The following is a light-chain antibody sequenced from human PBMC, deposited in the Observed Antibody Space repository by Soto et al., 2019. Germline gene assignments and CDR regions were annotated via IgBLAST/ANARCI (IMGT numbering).Light chain of an antibody. CDR2: GAA. CDR1: QSGRSSY. J-gene: IGKJ1*01. CDR3: QQYGSSPRT. V-gene: IGKV3-20*01. Sequence: EIVLTQSPCTLSLSPGERATLSCRASQSGRSSYFACYQQKPGHAPSRLIYGAASRATGIPDNFRGSGSGTDFTLTISRLEPEDFAVEYCQQYGSSPRTFGQGTKVDIK.